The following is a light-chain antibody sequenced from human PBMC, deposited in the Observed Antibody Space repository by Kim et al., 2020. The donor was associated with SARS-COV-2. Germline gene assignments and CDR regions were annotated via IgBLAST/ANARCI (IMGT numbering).Light chain of an antibody. CDR2: QDT. CDR3: QAWDSSGVV. Sequence: SVSPGQTASITCSGDKLEDKYACWYQQRPGQSPVLLIYQDTKWPSGIPERFSGSNSGNTATLTISGTQAMDEADYYCQAWDSSGVVFGGGTQLTVL. J-gene: IGLJ2*01. CDR1: KLEDKY. V-gene: IGLV3-1*01.